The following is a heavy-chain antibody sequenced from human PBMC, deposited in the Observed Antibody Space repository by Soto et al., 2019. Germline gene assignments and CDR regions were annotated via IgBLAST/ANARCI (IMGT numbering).Heavy chain of an antibody. CDR3: ARDFETRFLEYLYAFDI. J-gene: IGHJ3*02. D-gene: IGHD3-3*01. V-gene: IGHV3-48*03. Sequence: GGSLRLSCAASGFIFSSFEMNWVRQAPGKGLEWVAYINSRGSTVYYADSVRGRFTVSRDNDKNSMYLQLNNLRPEDTAVYYCARDFETRFLEYLYAFDIWGQGKVVTVSS. CDR1: GFIFSSFE. CDR2: INSRGSTV.